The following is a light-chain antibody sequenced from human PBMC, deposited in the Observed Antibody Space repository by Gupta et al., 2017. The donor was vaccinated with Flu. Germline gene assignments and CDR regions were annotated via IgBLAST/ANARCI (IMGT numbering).Light chain of an antibody. CDR2: RNS. J-gene: IGLJ2*01. CDR3: AAWDDSRSGVV. Sequence: SVLTQPPSASGTPGQRVTISCSGSSSDIGSNYVCWYQQLPGAAPNLLMYRNSRRTSGVPERFSGSKSGTSASLAISGLRSEDEADYYCAAWDDSRSGVVFGGGTKLTVL. CDR1: SSDIGSNY. V-gene: IGLV1-47*01.